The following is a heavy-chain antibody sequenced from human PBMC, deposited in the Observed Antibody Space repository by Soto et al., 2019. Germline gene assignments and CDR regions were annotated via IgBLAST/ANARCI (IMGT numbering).Heavy chain of an antibody. Sequence: QITLKESGPTLVKPTQTLTLTCTFSGVSLSTSGVGVGWIRQPPGKALEWLAIIYWDDEKRYSPSLKTRLTVTKDTSKNQVVLTMTNVDPVDTATYYCAHRAYFDSGKQFDYWGQGTLVSVSS. CDR2: IYWDDEK. D-gene: IGHD3-10*01. V-gene: IGHV2-5*02. CDR1: GVSLSTSGVG. J-gene: IGHJ4*02. CDR3: AHRAYFDSGKQFDY.